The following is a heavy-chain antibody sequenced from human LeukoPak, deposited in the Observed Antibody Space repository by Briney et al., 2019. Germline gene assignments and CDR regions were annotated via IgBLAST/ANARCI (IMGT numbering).Heavy chain of an antibody. J-gene: IGHJ6*03. CDR2: IYHSGST. CDR1: GGSISSSNW. CDR3: ARVYGDYGYYYYYMDV. V-gene: IGHV4-4*02. D-gene: IGHD4-17*01. Sequence: QPSETLSLTCAVSGGSISSSNWWSWVRQPPGKGLEWIGEIYHSGSTNYNPSLKSRVTISVDTSKNQFSLKLSSVTAADTAVYYCARVYGDYGYYYYYMDVWGKGTTVTVSS.